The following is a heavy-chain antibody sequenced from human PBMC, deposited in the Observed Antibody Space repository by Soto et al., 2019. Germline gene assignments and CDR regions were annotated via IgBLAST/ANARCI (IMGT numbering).Heavy chain of an antibody. CDR2: ISAYNGNT. Sequence: QVQLVQSGAEVKKPGASVKVSCKASGYTFTSYGISWVRQAPGQGLEWMGWISAYNGNTNYAQKLQGRVTMTTDTYTSTAYLELRSLRSDDTAVYYCARSGWYGGGYYYYGMDVWGQGTTVTVSS. CDR3: ARSGWYGGGYYYYGMDV. J-gene: IGHJ6*02. CDR1: GYTFTSYG. D-gene: IGHD6-19*01. V-gene: IGHV1-18*01.